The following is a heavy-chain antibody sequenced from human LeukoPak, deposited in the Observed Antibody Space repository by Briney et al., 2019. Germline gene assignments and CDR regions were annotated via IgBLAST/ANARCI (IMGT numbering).Heavy chain of an antibody. D-gene: IGHD2-21*02. CDR2: IIPIFGTA. J-gene: IGHJ4*02. CDR1: GGTFSSYA. V-gene: IGHV1-69*13. Sequence: SVKVSCKASGGTFSSYAISWVRQAPGQGLEWMGGIIPIFGTANCAQKFQGRVTITADESTSTAYMELSSLRSEDTAVYYCARARCGGDCYLDYWGQGTLVTVSS. CDR3: ARARCGGDCYLDY.